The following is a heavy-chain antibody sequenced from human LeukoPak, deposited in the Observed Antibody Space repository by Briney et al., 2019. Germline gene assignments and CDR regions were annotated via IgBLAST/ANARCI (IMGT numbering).Heavy chain of an antibody. J-gene: IGHJ4*02. D-gene: IGHD2-21*02. CDR3: TRMTAGHDY. V-gene: IGHV4-34*01. CDR1: GVSFDDYH. CDR2: INHSGYT. Sequence: SETLSLTCAVSGVSFDDYHWSWVRQTPGKGLEWIGEINHSGYTNDSPSLKSRVTLSIDTSRKQFSLNLRSVTVADTGIYYCTRMTAGHDYWGQGTLVTVSS.